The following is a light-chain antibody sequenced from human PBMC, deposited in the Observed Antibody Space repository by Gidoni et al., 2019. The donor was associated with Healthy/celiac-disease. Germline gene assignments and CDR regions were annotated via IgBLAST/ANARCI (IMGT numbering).Light chain of an antibody. J-gene: IGKJ1*01. Sequence: DIQMTQSPSTLSASVGDRVTITCRASQSISSWLAWYQQKPGKAPKLLIYKASSLESGVPSRLSGSGSGTEFTLTISSLQPDDFATYYGQQYNSYSQTFXQXTKVEIK. CDR2: KAS. CDR1: QSISSW. CDR3: QQYNSYSQT. V-gene: IGKV1-5*03.